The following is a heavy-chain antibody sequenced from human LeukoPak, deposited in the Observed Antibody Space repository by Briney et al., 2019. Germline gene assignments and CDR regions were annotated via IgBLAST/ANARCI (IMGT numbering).Heavy chain of an antibody. Sequence: GGSLRLSCAASGFTFSSYSMNWVRQAPGKGLEWVSSISSSSSYIHYADSVKGRFTISRDNAKNSLYLQMNSLRAEDTAVYYCARGHYGLDVWGQGTTVIVSS. J-gene: IGHJ6*02. V-gene: IGHV3-21*04. CDR1: GFTFSSYS. CDR3: ARGHYGLDV. CDR2: ISSSSSYI.